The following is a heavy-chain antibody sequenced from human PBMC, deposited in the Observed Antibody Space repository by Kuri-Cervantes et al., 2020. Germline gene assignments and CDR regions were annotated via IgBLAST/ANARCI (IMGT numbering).Heavy chain of an antibody. Sequence: GGSLRLSCAASGFTFSSYGMHWVRQAPGKGLEWVAFIRYDGSNKYYADSVKGRFTISRDNSKNTLYLQMNSLRAEDTAVYYCAKDLEDYDSSGYYYVGLDYWGQGTLVTVSS. CDR3: AKDLEDYDSSGYYYVGLDY. CDR2: IRYDGSNK. D-gene: IGHD3-22*01. V-gene: IGHV3-30*02. CDR1: GFTFSSYG. J-gene: IGHJ4*02.